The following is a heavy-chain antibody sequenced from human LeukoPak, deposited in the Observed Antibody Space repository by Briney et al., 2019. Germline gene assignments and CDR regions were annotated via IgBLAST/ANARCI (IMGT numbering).Heavy chain of an antibody. CDR2: ISYDGSNK. CDR1: GFTFSSYA. Sequence: GGSLRLSCAASGFTFSSYAMHWVRQAPGKGLEWVAVISYDGSNKYYADSVKGRFTISRDNSKNTLYLQMNSLRAEDTAVYYCARDPVIVVATGYFDLWGRGTLVTVSS. V-gene: IGHV3-30*04. CDR3: ARDPVIVVATGYFDL. J-gene: IGHJ2*01. D-gene: IGHD3-22*01.